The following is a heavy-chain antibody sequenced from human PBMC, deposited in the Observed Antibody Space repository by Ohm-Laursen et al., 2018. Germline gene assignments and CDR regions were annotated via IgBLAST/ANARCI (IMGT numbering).Heavy chain of an antibody. J-gene: IGHJ3*01. D-gene: IGHD2-8*02. CDR3: AKTGAGGKDAFDV. Sequence: SLRLSCAASGFTFSDHYMEWVRQAPGKGLEWVGRSRNKAKSYTTEYAASVKGRFTISRDDSKDSLFLQMNSLKTEGTAVYYCAKTGAGGKDAFDVWGQGTMVTVSS. CDR1: GFTFSDHY. CDR2: SRNKAKSYTT. V-gene: IGHV3-72*01.